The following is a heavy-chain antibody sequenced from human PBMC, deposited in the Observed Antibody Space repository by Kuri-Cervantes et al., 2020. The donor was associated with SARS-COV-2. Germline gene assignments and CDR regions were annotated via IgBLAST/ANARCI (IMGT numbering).Heavy chain of an antibody. D-gene: IGHD5-18*01. J-gene: IGHJ4*02. CDR2: ITSSGSYI. Sequence: GGSLRLSCAASGFTFSSYAMHWVRQAPGKGLEWVSLITSSGSYIFYADSVKGRFTISRDNAKNSLYLQMNSLRAEDTAVYYCVRAPRGYSYGGRLMFDYWGQGTLVTVSS. CDR1: GFTFSSYA. CDR3: VRAPRGYSYGGRLMFDY. V-gene: IGHV3-21*01.